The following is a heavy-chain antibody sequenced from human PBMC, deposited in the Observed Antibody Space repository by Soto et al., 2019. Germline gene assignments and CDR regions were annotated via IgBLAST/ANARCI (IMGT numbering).Heavy chain of an antibody. CDR1: GYTCTSYG. V-gene: IGHV1-18*04. D-gene: IGHD6-13*01. CDR2: ISAYNGNT. Sequence: GASVKVSCKASGYTCTSYGISWVRQAPGQGLEWMGWISAYNGNTNYAQKLQGRVTMNADTSTSTAYMELRSLRSDETAVYYCARDWRYSSSWPLIYYFDYWGQGTLVTVSS. J-gene: IGHJ4*02. CDR3: ARDWRYSSSWPLIYYFDY.